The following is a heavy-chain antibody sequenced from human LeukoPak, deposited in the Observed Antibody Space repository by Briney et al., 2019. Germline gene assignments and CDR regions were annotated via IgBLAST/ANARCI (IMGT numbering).Heavy chain of an antibody. J-gene: IGHJ4*02. CDR3: AVGRGYDIFDY. Sequence: SGGSLRLSCAASGFTFSSHWMHWVRQDPGKGLLWVSHFNSDGTTTNYADSVRGRFTITRDNAKNTLYLQMNSLRVEDTAVYYCAVGRGYDIFDYWGQGTLVTVSS. D-gene: IGHD3-9*01. V-gene: IGHV3-74*01. CDR1: GFTFSSHW. CDR2: FNSDGTTT.